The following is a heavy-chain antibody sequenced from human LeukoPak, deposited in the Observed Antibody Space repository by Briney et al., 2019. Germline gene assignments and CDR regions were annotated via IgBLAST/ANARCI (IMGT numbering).Heavy chain of an antibody. CDR1: GFTLSHAR. Sequence: PGGSLRLSCAASGFTLSHARVSWVPHSLGKGLECVGRMKSKTDGGTTDYAAPAKGRFTISRDDSKNTLYLQMNSLKTEDTAVYYCTTGGWFAKGSWFDPWGQGTLVTVSS. D-gene: IGHD3-10*01. V-gene: IGHV3-15*01. CDR3: TTGGWFAKGSWFDP. CDR2: MKSKTDGGTT. J-gene: IGHJ5*02.